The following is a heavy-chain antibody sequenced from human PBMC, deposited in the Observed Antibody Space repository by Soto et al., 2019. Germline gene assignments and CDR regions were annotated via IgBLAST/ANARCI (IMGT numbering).Heavy chain of an antibody. CDR2: IYPGDSDT. CDR3: ARCSGGSCYFDY. D-gene: IGHD2-15*01. J-gene: IGHJ4*02. V-gene: IGHV5-51*01. CDR1: GYNFTLYW. Sequence: PGESQNISYTGSGYNFTLYWSGWVRQMPGKGLEWMGIIYPGDSDTRYSPSFQGQVTISADKSISTAYLQWSSLKASDTAMYYCARCSGGSCYFDYWGQGTLVTVSS.